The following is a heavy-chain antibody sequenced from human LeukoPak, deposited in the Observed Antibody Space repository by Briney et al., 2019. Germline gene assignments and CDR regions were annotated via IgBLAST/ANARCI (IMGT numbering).Heavy chain of an antibody. CDR3: ARDSGDVRPYYYDSSGLDY. V-gene: IGHV3-30*03. J-gene: IGHJ4*02. CDR1: RFTFSSYG. CDR2: ISYDGSNK. D-gene: IGHD3-22*01. Sequence: GGSLRLSCAASRFTFSSYGMHWVRQAPGKGLEWVAIISYDGSNKYYADSVKGRFTISRDNSKNTLYLQMNSLRAEDTAVYYCARDSGDVRPYYYDSSGLDYWGQGTLVTVSS.